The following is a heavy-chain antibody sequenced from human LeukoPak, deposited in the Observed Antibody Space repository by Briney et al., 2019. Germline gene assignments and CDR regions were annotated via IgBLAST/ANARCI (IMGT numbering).Heavy chain of an antibody. D-gene: IGHD3-22*01. CDR1: GDSISSYY. J-gene: IGHJ3*01. CDR3: ARSERIIMILGGAFDV. V-gene: IGHV4-59*01. CDR2: SYYSGNT. Sequence: SETLSLTCTVSGDSISSYYWCWIRQPPGKGLEWIGYSYYSGNTNYKPSLKSRVTISVDTFKNPFSLELRSVLADDTAVYFCARSERIIMILGGAFDVWGQGTMVTVSS.